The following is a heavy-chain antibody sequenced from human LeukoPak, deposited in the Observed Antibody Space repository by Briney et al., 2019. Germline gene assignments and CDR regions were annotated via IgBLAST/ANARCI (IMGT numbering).Heavy chain of an antibody. CDR3: ARESGGDLGEAFDI. V-gene: IGHV3-21*01. Sequence: GGSLRLSCAASGFTFSTYAMNWVRQAPGEGLEWVSSIDGSSTSLYYADSLKGRFTISRDNAKNSLYLQLNSLRAEDTAVYYCARESGGDLGEAFDIWGQGTMVTVSS. CDR2: IDGSSTSL. J-gene: IGHJ3*02. D-gene: IGHD1-26*01. CDR1: GFTFSTYA.